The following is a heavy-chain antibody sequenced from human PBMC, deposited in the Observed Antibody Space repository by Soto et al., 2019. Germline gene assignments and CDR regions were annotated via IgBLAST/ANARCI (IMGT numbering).Heavy chain of an antibody. D-gene: IGHD6-6*01. V-gene: IGHV3-30*18. J-gene: IGHJ2*01. CDR1: GFTFSSYG. CDR2: ISYDGRNK. CDR3: AKDLYSSSSQWYFDL. Sequence: QVQLVESGGGVVQPGRSLRLSCAASGFTFSSYGMHCVRQAPGKGLEWVAVISYDGRNKYYADSVKGRFTISRDNSKNTLYLQMNSLRAEDTAVYYCAKDLYSSSSQWYFDLWGRGTLVTVSS.